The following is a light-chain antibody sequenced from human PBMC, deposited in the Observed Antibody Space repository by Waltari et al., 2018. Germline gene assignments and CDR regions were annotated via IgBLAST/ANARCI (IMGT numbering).Light chain of an antibody. CDR2: DVT. J-gene: IGLJ2*01. Sequence: QSALTQPASVSGSPGQSITISCTGTNNDVVASNFFPWYQHHPGRAPQLMIYDVTERPSGISYRFSGSKSANTASLTISGLLPEDEAIYYCCSFTATHTLLFGGGTTVTVL. CDR1: NNDVVASNF. V-gene: IGLV2-14*03. CDR3: CSFTATHTLL.